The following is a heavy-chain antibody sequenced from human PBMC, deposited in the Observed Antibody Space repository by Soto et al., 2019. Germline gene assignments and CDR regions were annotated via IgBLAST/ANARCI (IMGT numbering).Heavy chain of an antibody. CDR2: ISSSGSTI. CDR3: ARENVVPAAFGYYGMDV. V-gene: IGHV3-11*01. J-gene: IGHJ6*02. D-gene: IGHD2-2*01. Sequence: NPGGSLRLSCAASGFTFSDYYMSWIRQAPGKGLEWVSYISSSGSTIYYADSVKGRFTISRDNAKNSLYLQMNSLRAEDTAVYYCARENVVPAAFGYYGMDVWGQGTTVTVSS. CDR1: GFTFSDYY.